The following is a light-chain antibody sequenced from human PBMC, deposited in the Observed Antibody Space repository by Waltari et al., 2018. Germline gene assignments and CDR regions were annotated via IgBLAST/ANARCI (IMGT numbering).Light chain of an antibody. J-gene: IGKJ4*01. CDR2: DAS. CDR1: QSVSTY. V-gene: IGKV3-11*01. Sequence: EIVLTQSPATLSLSPGDGATLSCRASQSVSTYLAWYQEKPGQAPRLLTYDASSRATGIPARFRGSGSGTDFTLTIRGLEPEDSAVYYCQHRFNWPLTFGGGTKVEIK. CDR3: QHRFNWPLT.